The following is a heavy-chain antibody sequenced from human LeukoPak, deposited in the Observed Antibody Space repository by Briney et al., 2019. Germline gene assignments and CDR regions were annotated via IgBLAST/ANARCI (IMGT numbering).Heavy chain of an antibody. CDR3: ARDLADFWSAASGY. CDR1: GYTFTSYG. Sequence: ASVTVSCKASGYTFTSYGISWVRQAPGQGLEWTGWISGYNGNTNYAQKLQGRVTMTTDTSTSTAYMELRSLRSDDTAVYYCARDLADFWSAASGYWGQGTLVTVSS. CDR2: ISGYNGNT. V-gene: IGHV1-18*01. J-gene: IGHJ4*02. D-gene: IGHD3-3*01.